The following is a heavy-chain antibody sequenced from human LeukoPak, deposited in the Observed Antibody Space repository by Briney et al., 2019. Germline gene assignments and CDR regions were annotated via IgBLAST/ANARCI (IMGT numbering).Heavy chain of an antibody. CDR3: AKDVWELRGLYYYYYYGMDV. D-gene: IGHD1-26*01. J-gene: IGHJ6*02. CDR2: ISYDGSNK. Sequence: GRSLRLSCAASRFTLSSYGMHWVRHAPGRGLEGVEHISYDGSNKYYAHSVKGRFTISRDNSKNTLYLQMNSLRAEDTAVYYCAKDVWELRGLYYYYYYGMDVWGQGTTVTVSS. V-gene: IGHV3-30*18. CDR1: RFTLSSYG.